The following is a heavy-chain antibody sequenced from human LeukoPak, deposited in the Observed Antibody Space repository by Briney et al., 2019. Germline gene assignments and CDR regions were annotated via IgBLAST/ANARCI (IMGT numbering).Heavy chain of an antibody. J-gene: IGHJ4*02. Sequence: SETLSLTCTVSGGSISSYYWSWIRQPPGKGLEWIGYIYYSGSTNYNPSLKSRVTISVDTSKNQFSLKLSSVTAADTAVYYCARDVRASGWTYYFDYWGQGTLVTVSS. D-gene: IGHD6-19*01. CDR2: IYYSGST. V-gene: IGHV4-59*01. CDR1: GGSISSYY. CDR3: ARDVRASGWTYYFDY.